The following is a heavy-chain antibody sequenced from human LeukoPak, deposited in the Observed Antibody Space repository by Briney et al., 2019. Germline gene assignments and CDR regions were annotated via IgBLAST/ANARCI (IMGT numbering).Heavy chain of an antibody. D-gene: IGHD2-15*01. CDR3: ARGYCSGGSCGDY. V-gene: IGHV3-48*03. CDR1: GFTLSSYE. J-gene: IGHJ4*02. CDR2: ISSSGSTI. Sequence: GGSLRLSCAASGFTLSSYEMNWVRQAPGKGLEWVSYISSSGSTIYYADSVKGRFTISRDNAKNSLYLQMNSLRAEDTAVYYCARGYCSGGSCGDYWGQGTLVTVSS.